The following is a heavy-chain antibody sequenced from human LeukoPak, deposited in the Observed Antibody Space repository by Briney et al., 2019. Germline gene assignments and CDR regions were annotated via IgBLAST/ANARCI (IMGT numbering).Heavy chain of an antibody. CDR3: ARSMVRGVIRVNAFDI. CDR2: IYTSGST. Sequence: PSETLSLTCTVSGGSNSSYYWSWIRQPAGKGLEWIGRIYTSGSTNYNPSLKSRVTISVDTSKNQFSLKLSSVTAADTAVYYCARSMVRGVIRVNAFDIWGQGTMVTVSS. D-gene: IGHD3-10*01. J-gene: IGHJ3*02. V-gene: IGHV4-4*07. CDR1: GGSNSSYY.